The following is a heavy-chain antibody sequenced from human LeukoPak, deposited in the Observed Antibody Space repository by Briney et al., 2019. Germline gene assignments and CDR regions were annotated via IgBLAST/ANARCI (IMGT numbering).Heavy chain of an antibody. J-gene: IGHJ5*01. CDR1: GGSISSGSYY. CDR3: ARDSPSYSSSWYES. Sequence: SETLSLTCTVSGGSISSGSYYWSWIRQPAGKGLEWIGRIYTSGSTNYNPSPKSRVTISVDTSKNQFSLKLSSVTAADTAVYYCARDSPSYSSSWYESWGQGTLVTVSS. D-gene: IGHD6-13*01. CDR2: IYTSGST. V-gene: IGHV4-61*02.